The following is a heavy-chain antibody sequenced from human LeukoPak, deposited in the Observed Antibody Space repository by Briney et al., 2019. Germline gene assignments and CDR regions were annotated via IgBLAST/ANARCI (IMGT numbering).Heavy chain of an antibody. J-gene: IGHJ4*02. CDR3: ARDGDSSGYYVNFDY. V-gene: IGHV3-74*01. CDR1: GFPFSSYW. Sequence: GGSLRLSCAASGFPFSSYWMHWVRQVPGKGLVWVSRINGDGSSTSYADSVKGRFTISRDNAKNTLYLQMNGLRAEDTAVYYCARDGDSSGYYVNFDYWGQGTLVTVSS. CDR2: INGDGSST. D-gene: IGHD3-22*01.